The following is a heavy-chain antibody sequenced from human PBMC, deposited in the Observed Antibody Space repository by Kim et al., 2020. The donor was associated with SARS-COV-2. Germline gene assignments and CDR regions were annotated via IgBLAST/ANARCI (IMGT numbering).Heavy chain of an antibody. Sequence: NYAQKFQGRVTMTRDTSISTAYMELSRLRSDDTAVYYCATADVQLAGFDYWGQGTLVTVSS. V-gene: IGHV1-2*02. D-gene: IGHD6-6*01. CDR3: ATADVQLAGFDY. J-gene: IGHJ4*02.